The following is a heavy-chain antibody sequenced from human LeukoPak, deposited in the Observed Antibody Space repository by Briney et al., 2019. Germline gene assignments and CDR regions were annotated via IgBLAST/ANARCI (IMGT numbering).Heavy chain of an antibody. CDR1: GGSISSGGYY. D-gene: IGHD3-3*01. CDR2: IYYSGST. Sequence: SETLSLTCTVSGGSISSGGYYWSWIRQHPGKGLEWIGYIYYSGSTNYNPSLKSRVTISVDTSKNQFSLKLSSVTAADTAVYYCARDHDLLDFWSGYYFDYWGQGTLVTVSS. J-gene: IGHJ4*02. V-gene: IGHV4-61*08. CDR3: ARDHDLLDFWSGYYFDY.